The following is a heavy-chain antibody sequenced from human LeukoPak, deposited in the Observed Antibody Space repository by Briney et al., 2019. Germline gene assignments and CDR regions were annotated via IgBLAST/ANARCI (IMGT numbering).Heavy chain of an antibody. CDR2: IKQDGGVK. CDR3: ASPGSVGDTGMPDY. Sequence: GGSLRLSCAASGFIFSGYWMTWVRQAPGKGLEWVANIKQDGGVKYYVDSVNGRFTISRDNAKNSLYLQMNSLRAEDTAVYYCASPGSVGDTGMPDYWGQGTLVTVSS. J-gene: IGHJ4*02. CDR1: GFIFSGYW. D-gene: IGHD5-18*01. V-gene: IGHV3-7*01.